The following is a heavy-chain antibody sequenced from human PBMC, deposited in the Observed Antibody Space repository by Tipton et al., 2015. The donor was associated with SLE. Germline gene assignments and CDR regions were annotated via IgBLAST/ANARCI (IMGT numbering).Heavy chain of an antibody. D-gene: IGHD1-14*01. J-gene: IGHJ4*02. CDR3: ARGLRSRKTIFDS. Sequence: TLSLICTVSGGSISSYYWSWIRQPAGKGLEWIGRFYTSGITNYNPSLKSRVSMSVDTAKNQFSLKLTSVTAADTAVYYCARGLRSRKTIFDSWGQGSLVTVSS. CDR1: GGSISSYY. V-gene: IGHV4-4*07. CDR2: FYTSGIT.